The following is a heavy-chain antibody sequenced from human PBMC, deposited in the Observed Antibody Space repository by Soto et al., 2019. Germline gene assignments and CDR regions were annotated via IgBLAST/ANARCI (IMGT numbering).Heavy chain of an antibody. CDR3: TTDRGITELVIFAS. J-gene: IGHJ4*02. D-gene: IGHD1-7*01. CDR2: FNPILSFS. V-gene: IGHV1-69*02. Sequence: GASVKLSCEDSGDSINFYTINWVRQAPGLGLEWMGRFNPILSFSNSALKFQGRVTLTADKSTSTAYMVLSSLKTEDTGLYYCTTDRGITELVIFASWGLGTLVTVSS. CDR1: GDSINFYT.